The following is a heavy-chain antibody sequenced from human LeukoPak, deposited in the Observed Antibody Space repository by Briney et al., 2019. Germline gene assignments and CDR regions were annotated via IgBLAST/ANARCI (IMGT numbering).Heavy chain of an antibody. CDR2: INHSGSS. CDR3: ATGEDGDYYFQH. V-gene: IGHV4-34*01. J-gene: IGHJ1*01. D-gene: IGHD4-17*01. CDR1: GGSFSGYY. Sequence: SETLPLTCAVYGGSFSGYYWSWIRQPPGKGLEWIGEINHSGSSNYNPSLKSRVTISVDTSKNQFSLKLSSVTAADTAVYYCATGEDGDYYFQHWGQGTLVTVSS.